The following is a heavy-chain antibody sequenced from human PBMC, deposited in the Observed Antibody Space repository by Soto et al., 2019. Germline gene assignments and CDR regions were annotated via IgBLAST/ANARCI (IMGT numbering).Heavy chain of an antibody. CDR1: GGSVSSGTYY. V-gene: IGHV4-61*01. CDR3: ASYSSGWYDVSY. CDR2: IYYSGST. J-gene: IGHJ4*02. Sequence: SETLSLTCTVSGGSVSSGTYYWSWIQQPPGKGLEWIGYIYYSGSTNYNPSLKSRVTISVDTSKNQFSLKLSSVTAADTAVYYCASYSSGWYDVSYWGQGTLVTVSS. D-gene: IGHD6-19*01.